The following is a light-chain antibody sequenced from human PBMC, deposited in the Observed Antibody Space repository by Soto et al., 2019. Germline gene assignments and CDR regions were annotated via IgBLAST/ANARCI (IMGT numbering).Light chain of an antibody. CDR3: QQRSNWPSIFT. Sequence: EIVLTQSPATLSLSPGERATLSCRASQSVSSYLAWYQQKPGQAPRLLIYDASNRATGIPARFRGSGSGTDFTLTISSREHEDFAVYYCQQRSNWPSIFTFGPGTKVDLK. J-gene: IGKJ3*01. CDR2: DAS. V-gene: IGKV3-11*01. CDR1: QSVSSY.